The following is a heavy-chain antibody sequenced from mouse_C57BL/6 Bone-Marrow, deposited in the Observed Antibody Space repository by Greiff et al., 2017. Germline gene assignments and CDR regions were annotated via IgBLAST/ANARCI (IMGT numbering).Heavy chain of an antibody. V-gene: IGHV1-52*01. Sequence: QVQLQQPGAELVRPGSSVKLSCKASGYTFTSYWMHWVKQRPIQGLEWIGNIDPSDSETHYNQKFKDKATLTVDKSSSTAYMQLSSLTSEDSAVYYCARPTTGWYFDVWGTGTTGTVSS. CDR1: GYTFTSYW. CDR3: ARPTTGWYFDV. D-gene: IGHD2-12*01. J-gene: IGHJ1*03. CDR2: IDPSDSET.